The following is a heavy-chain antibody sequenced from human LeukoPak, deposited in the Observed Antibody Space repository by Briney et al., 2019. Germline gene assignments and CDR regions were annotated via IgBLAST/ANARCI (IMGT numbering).Heavy chain of an antibody. V-gene: IGHV4-59*01. D-gene: IGHD1-1*01. Sequence: SETLSLTCTVSGGSISSYYWSWIRQPPGKGLEWIGYIYYSGSANYNPSLKSRVTISVDTSKNQFSLKLSSVTAADTAVYYCARDLNGFDYWGQGTLVTVSS. CDR2: IYYSGSA. CDR3: ARDLNGFDY. J-gene: IGHJ4*02. CDR1: GGSISSYY.